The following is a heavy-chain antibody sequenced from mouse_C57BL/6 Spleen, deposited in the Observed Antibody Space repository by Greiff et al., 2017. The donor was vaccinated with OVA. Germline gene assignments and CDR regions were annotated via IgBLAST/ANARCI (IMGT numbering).Heavy chain of an antibody. CDR1: GYTFTDYE. J-gene: IGHJ2*01. V-gene: IGHV1-15*01. CDR3: TSYYYGSSGY. CDR2: IDPETGGT. D-gene: IGHD1-1*01. Sequence: VQGVESGAELVRPGASVTLSCKASGYTFTDYEMHWVKQTPVHGLEWIGAIDPETGGTAYNQKFKGKAILTADKSSSTAYMELRSLTSEDSAVYYCTSYYYGSSGYWGQGTTLTVSS.